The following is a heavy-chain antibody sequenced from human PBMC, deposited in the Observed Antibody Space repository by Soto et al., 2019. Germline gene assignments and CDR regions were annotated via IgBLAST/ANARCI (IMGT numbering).Heavy chain of an antibody. D-gene: IGHD6-19*01. V-gene: IGHV3-11*01. CDR3: ARGGVAYTSGWGIDY. CDR1: GFTFSDYY. CDR2: ISSSGDTI. Sequence: QVQLVESGGGLAKPGGSLRLSCAASGFTFSDYYMNWIRQAPGKGLEWVSYISSSGDTIYYADSVKGRFTMSRDNAKNSLYVQMDSLRAEDTAVYYCARGGVAYTSGWGIDYWGQGTLVTVSS. J-gene: IGHJ4*02.